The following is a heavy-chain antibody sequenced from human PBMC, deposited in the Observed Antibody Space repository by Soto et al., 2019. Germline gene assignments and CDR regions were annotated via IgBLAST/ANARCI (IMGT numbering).Heavy chain of an antibody. V-gene: IGHV3-72*01. CDR3: ARDTGGSYDY. D-gene: IGHD1-26*01. Sequence: EVQLVESGGGLVQPGGSLRLSCAASGFTFSDYYMDWVRQVPGKGLEWVGRTRNKASSYTTEYVPSVSGRFSISRDASKSSMYLQMNSLKTEDTAVYYCARDTGGSYDYWGQGALVTVSS. J-gene: IGHJ4*02. CDR1: GFTFSDYY. CDR2: TRNKASSYTT.